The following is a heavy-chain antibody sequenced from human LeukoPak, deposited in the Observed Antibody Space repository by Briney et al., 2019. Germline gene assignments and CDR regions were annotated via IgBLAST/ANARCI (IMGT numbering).Heavy chain of an antibody. D-gene: IGHD2-21*02. J-gene: IGHJ4*02. CDR1: GFTFSSSG. CDR3: ARDYCGGDCYFDY. Sequence: GGSLRLSCAASGFTFSSSGMHWVRQAPGKGLEWVAVIWYDGSNKYYADSVKGRFTISRDNSKNTLYLQMNSLRAEDTAVYYCARDYCGGDCYFDYWGQGTLVTVSS. CDR2: IWYDGSNK. V-gene: IGHV3-33*01.